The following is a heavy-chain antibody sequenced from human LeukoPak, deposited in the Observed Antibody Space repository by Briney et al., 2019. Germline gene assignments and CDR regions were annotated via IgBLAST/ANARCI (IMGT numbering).Heavy chain of an antibody. D-gene: IGHD3-3*01. CDR1: GYTFTSYY. CDR2: INPNSGGT. V-gene: IGHV1-2*02. J-gene: IGHJ5*02. Sequence: GASVKVSCKASGYTFTSYYMHWVRQARGQGPEWMGWINPNSGGTKYAQKFQGRVTMTRDTSISTAYMELSRLRSDDTAVYYCAREFTIFGVVIPKTFDPWGQGTLVTVSS. CDR3: AREFTIFGVVIPKTFDP.